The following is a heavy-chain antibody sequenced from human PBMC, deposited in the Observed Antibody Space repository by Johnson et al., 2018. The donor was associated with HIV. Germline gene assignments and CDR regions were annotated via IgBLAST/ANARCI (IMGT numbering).Heavy chain of an antibody. V-gene: IGHV3-7*05. CDR1: GFTHSAYW. J-gene: IGHJ3*02. D-gene: IGHD2-2*01. Sequence: VQLVESGGGLVQPGGSLRLSCAASGFTHSAYWMTWVRQAPGKGLEWVANIKKDGSEKNYVDSVKGRFTISSDNAKNSLYLQMNRLRVEDAAVYYCVRTLKYCSSTTCSDAFDIWGQGTMVTVSS. CDR3: VRTLKYCSSTTCSDAFDI. CDR2: IKKDGSEK.